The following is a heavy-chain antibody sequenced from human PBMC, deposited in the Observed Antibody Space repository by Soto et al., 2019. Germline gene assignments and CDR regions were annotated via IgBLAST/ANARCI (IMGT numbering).Heavy chain of an antibody. Sequence: GASVKVSCKASGYTFTGYYMHWVRQAPGQGLEWMGWINPNSGGTNYAQKFQGWVTMTRDTSISTAYMELSRLRSDDTAVYYCARGNRESYYYGMDVWGQGTTVTVSS. CDR1: GYTFTGYY. V-gene: IGHV1-2*04. J-gene: IGHJ6*02. CDR3: ARGNRESYYYGMDV. CDR2: INPNSGGT.